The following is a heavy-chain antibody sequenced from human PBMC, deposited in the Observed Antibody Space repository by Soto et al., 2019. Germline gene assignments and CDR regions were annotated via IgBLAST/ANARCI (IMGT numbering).Heavy chain of an antibody. Sequence: LRLSCAASGFTFSSNVMHWFRQAPGKGLEWVELISYYGSDKYSADSVKGRFTISRDNSKKTLYLQMNSLRAEDTAVYYCAKDGSRDDYNYVHXWGQGTLVTVSX. J-gene: IGHJ4*02. CDR2: ISYYGSDK. V-gene: IGHV3-30*18. CDR1: GFTFSSNV. D-gene: IGHD4-4*01. CDR3: AKDGSRDDYNYVHX.